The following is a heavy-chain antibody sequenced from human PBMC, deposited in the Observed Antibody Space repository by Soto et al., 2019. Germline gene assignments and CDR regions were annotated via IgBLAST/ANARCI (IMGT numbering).Heavy chain of an antibody. Sequence: GGSLRLSCVASGFTFSSYSMNWVRQAPGKGLEWVSSISSSSSYIYYADSVKGRFTISRDNAKNSLYLQMNSLRAEDTAVYYCALAESGNPFDYWGQGTLVTVSS. D-gene: IGHD2-15*01. J-gene: IGHJ4*02. CDR2: ISSSSSYI. CDR3: ALAESGNPFDY. V-gene: IGHV3-21*01. CDR1: GFTFSSYS.